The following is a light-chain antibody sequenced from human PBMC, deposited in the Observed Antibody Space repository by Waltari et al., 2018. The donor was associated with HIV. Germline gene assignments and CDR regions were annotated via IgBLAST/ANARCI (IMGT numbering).Light chain of an antibody. CDR1: SSNIGSNY. V-gene: IGLV1-47*01. J-gene: IGLJ2*01. CDR3: AAWDDSLNGVL. Sequence: QSVLTQPPSASGTPGQRVTISCSGSSSNIGSNYVYWYQQLPGTAPKLLIYRNNQRPSGVPDRFSGSKSGTSASLAISGLQSEDEADYYCAAWDDSLNGVLFGGGTKLTVL. CDR2: RNN.